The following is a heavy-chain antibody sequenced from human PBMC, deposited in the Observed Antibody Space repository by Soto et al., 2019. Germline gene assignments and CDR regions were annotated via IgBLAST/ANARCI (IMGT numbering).Heavy chain of an antibody. Sequence: SLRLSFSSSGFTFSSYIMKWVRQAPGKGLEWVSYISSSSSTIYYADSVKGRFTISRDNAKNSLYLQMNSLRDEDTAVYYCARDDGCTNGVCMDYYYGMDVWGQGTTVTVSS. V-gene: IGHV3-48*02. D-gene: IGHD2-8*01. CDR3: ARDDGCTNGVCMDYYYGMDV. CDR2: ISSSSSTI. J-gene: IGHJ6*02. CDR1: GFTFSSYI.